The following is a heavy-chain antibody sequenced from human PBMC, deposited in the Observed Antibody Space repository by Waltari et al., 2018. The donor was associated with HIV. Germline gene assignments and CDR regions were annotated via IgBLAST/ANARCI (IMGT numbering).Heavy chain of an antibody. CDR1: GGSISSYY. J-gene: IGHJ6*02. CDR3: ARGPHSYYGMDV. CDR2: IYYSGST. V-gene: IGHV4-59*01. Sequence: QVQLQESGPGLVKPSETLSLTCTVSGGSISSYYWSWIRQPPGKGLEWIGYIYYSGSTNYNPSRKSRVTISVDTSKNQFSLKRSSVTAADTAVYYCARGPHSYYGMDVWGQGTTVTVSS.